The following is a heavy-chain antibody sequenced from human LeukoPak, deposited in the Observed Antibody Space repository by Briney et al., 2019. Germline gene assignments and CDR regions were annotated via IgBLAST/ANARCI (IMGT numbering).Heavy chain of an antibody. V-gene: IGHV3-48*03. CDR2: ISGSGTTM. Sequence: PGGSLALSCVASGFTFSSYEMNWLRQSPGKGLEWVSYISGSGTTMYYADSVKGRFTISRDNAKNSLYLQMNSLRAEDTAIYYCARSVQWLPYWGQGTLATVSS. CDR1: GFTFSSYE. D-gene: IGHD6-19*01. J-gene: IGHJ4*02. CDR3: ARSVQWLPY.